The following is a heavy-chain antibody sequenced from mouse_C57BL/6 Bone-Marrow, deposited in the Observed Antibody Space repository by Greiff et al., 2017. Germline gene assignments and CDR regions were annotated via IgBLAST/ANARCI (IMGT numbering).Heavy chain of an antibody. CDR2: ISDGGSYT. D-gene: IGHD1-1*01. CDR1: GFTFSSYA. CDR3: ARELPWDY. J-gene: IGHJ2*01. Sequence: EVQLVESGGGLVKPGGSLKLSCAASGFTFSSYAMSWVRQTPEKRLEWVATISDGGSYTYYPDNVKGRFTISRDNAKNNLYLQLSHLKSEDTAMYYCARELPWDYWGQGTTRTVSS. V-gene: IGHV5-4*01.